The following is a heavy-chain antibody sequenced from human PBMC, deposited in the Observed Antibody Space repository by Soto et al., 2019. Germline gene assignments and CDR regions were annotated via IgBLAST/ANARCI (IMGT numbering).Heavy chain of an antibody. CDR2: IYYSGST. CDR1: GGSISSSSYC. CDR3: ARLGQGGSCFYY. D-gene: IGHD2-15*01. J-gene: IGHJ4*02. V-gene: IGHV4-39*01. Sequence: SETLSLTCTVSGGSISSSSYCWGWIRQPPGKGLEWIGSIYYSGSTYYNPSLKSRVTISVDTSKNQFSLKLSSVTAADTAVYYCARLGQGGSCFYYWGQGTLVTVSS.